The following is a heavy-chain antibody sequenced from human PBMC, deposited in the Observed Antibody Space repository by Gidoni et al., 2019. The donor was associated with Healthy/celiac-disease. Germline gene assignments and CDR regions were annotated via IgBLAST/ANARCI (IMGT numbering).Heavy chain of an antibody. CDR3: AGDVSRYSSSWQDAFDI. D-gene: IGHD6-13*01. Sequence: DVQLVESGGGLVQPGGYLRRSCAAAGLPFSSDSMNCVRQAPGKGLKWVSYVSSSSSTIYYADSVKGRFIISRDNAKNSLYLQMNSLRDEDTAVYYCAGDVSRYSSSWQDAFDIWGQGTMVTVSS. V-gene: IGHV3-48*02. CDR1: GLPFSSDS. J-gene: IGHJ3*02. CDR2: VSSSSSTI.